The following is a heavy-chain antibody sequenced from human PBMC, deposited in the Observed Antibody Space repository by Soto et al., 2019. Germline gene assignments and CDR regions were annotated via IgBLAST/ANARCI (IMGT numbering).Heavy chain of an antibody. CDR3: ARGGTPMDY. Sequence: QVQLVQSGAEVKKPGASVKVSCKASGYTFTNFGISWVRQAPGQGLEWMGWISAYNGNTNYAQKFQGRVTMTTDTSASTPYMEVSSLRFDDTAVYYCARGGTPMDYWGQGTLVTVSS. V-gene: IGHV1-18*01. CDR2: ISAYNGNT. CDR1: GYTFTNFG. J-gene: IGHJ4*02. D-gene: IGHD3-16*01.